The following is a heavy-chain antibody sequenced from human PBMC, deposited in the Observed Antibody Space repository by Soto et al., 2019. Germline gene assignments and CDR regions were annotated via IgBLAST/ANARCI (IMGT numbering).Heavy chain of an antibody. CDR2: ISGSGGST. Sequence: GGSLILSCAASGFPFSSYAMSLVRPAPGKGLEWVSAISGSGGSTYYADSVKGRFTISRDNSKNTLYLQMNSLRAEDTAVYYCAKADNSSWYGAFDIWGQGTMVTVSS. V-gene: IGHV3-23*01. D-gene: IGHD6-13*01. CDR1: GFPFSSYA. J-gene: IGHJ3*02. CDR3: AKADNSSWYGAFDI.